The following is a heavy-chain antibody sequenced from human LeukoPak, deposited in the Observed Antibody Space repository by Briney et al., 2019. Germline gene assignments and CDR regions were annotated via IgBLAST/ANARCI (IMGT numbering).Heavy chain of an antibody. Sequence: GASVKVSCKTSGYTFTGYYLHWVRQAPGQGLEWMGRINPNSGDANSVQKFQGRVIMTRDTSINTAYMELISLRSDDTAIYYCATTAGRGDYWGQGTLVTVSS. CDR2: INPNSGDA. J-gene: IGHJ4*02. D-gene: IGHD2-15*01. CDR3: ATTAGRGDY. V-gene: IGHV1-2*06. CDR1: GYTFTGYY.